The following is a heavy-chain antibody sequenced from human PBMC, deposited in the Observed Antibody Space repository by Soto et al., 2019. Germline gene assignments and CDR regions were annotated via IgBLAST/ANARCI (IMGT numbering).Heavy chain of an antibody. CDR1: GFTYSTYT. V-gene: IGHV3-30-3*01. CDR2: ISYDGNNK. J-gene: IGHJ4*02. D-gene: IGHD1-7*01. CDR3: ARDGVSSHEYTWKYGTHFDY. Sequence: QVQLVESGGGVVQPGRSLRLSCAASGFTYSTYTMHWVRQAPGKGLEWVAVISYDGNNKFYADSVKGRFTISRDSTKQTXYXXMNSLRPDDTAMYYCARDGVSSHEYTWKYGTHFDYWGQGALVTVSS.